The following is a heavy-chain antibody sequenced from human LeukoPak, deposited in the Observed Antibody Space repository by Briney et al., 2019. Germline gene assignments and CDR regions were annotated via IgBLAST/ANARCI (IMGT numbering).Heavy chain of an antibody. CDR1: GGSFSGYY. CDR2: INHSGST. Sequence: PSETLSLTCAVYGGSFSGYYWSWIRQPPGKGLEWIGEINHSGSTNYNPSLKSRVTISVDTSKNQFSLKLSSETAADTAVYYCASLTTSPPYYYYGMDVWGQGTTVTVSS. V-gene: IGHV4-34*01. CDR3: ASLTTSPPYYYYGMDV. J-gene: IGHJ6*02. D-gene: IGHD4-17*01.